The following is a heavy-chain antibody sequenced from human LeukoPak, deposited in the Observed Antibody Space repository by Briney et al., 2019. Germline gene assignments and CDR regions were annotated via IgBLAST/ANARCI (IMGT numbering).Heavy chain of an antibody. V-gene: IGHV3-11*01. Sequence: GGSLRLSCAASGFTFSDYYMSWIRQAPGKGLEWVSYISSSGSTIYYADSVKGRFTISRDNAKNSLYLQMNSLRAEDTAVYYCARDSDYSNFYYYYYGMDVWGQGTTVTVSS. CDR2: ISSSGSTI. CDR1: GFTFSDYY. J-gene: IGHJ6*02. D-gene: IGHD4-11*01. CDR3: ARDSDYSNFYYYYYGMDV.